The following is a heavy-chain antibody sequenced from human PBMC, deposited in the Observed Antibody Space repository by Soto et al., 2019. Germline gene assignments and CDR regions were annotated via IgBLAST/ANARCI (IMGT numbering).Heavy chain of an antibody. CDR3: ARSLFLASTDTEPFDY. J-gene: IGHJ4*02. CDR1: GFSFSTYA. V-gene: IGHV3-23*01. D-gene: IGHD3-3*02. CDR2: ISGSGGST. Sequence: ILSCAASGFSFSTYAMSWVRQAPGKGLEWVSAISGSGGSTYYADSVRGRFTISRDNSKNTLYLQMNSLRAEDTAVYYCARSLFLASTDTEPFDYWVQGALVTVSS.